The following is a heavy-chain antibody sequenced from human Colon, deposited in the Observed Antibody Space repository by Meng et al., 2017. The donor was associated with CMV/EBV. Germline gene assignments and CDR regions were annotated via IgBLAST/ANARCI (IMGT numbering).Heavy chain of an antibody. D-gene: IGHD3-22*01. CDR2: VDHGGTV. Sequence: SETLSLTCVVDGGTFPYYYWSWIRQTPEKGLEWIGEVDHGGTVKGSASLDGRVIISADAASRRFSLNLTSVTAADSGVYFCARGSYYSGNYPRRQYFEYWGQGTQVTVSS. CDR1: GGTFPYYY. CDR3: ARGSYYSGNYPRRQYFEY. V-gene: IGHV4-34*01. J-gene: IGHJ4*02.